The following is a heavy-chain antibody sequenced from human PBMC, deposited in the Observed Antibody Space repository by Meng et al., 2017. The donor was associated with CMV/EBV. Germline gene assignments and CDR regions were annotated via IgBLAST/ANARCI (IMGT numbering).Heavy chain of an antibody. Sequence: ISSSTWWSWVRQPPGKGLEWIGEIYHSGSTNYNPSLKSRVTISVDKSKNQFSLKLSSVTAADTAVYYCARVRGGMSSSWFVAHWFDPWGQGTLVTVSS. CDR1: ISSSTW. J-gene: IGHJ5*02. V-gene: IGHV4-4*02. CDR3: ARVRGGMSSSWFVAHWFDP. CDR2: IYHSGST. D-gene: IGHD6-13*01.